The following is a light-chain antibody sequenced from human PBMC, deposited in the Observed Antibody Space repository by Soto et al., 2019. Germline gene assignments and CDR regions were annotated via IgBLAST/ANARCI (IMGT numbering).Light chain of an antibody. V-gene: IGKV3-15*01. CDR2: GAS. J-gene: IGKJ1*01. CDR3: QQYTNWPPWT. Sequence: EIVMTQSPATLSGSPGERAILSCRASESVRDNLAWYQQKPGQAPRLLIYGASTRATGIPARFSGSGSGTEFTLTISNLQSEDFAFYYCQQYTNWPPWTFGQGTKVEIK. CDR1: ESVRDN.